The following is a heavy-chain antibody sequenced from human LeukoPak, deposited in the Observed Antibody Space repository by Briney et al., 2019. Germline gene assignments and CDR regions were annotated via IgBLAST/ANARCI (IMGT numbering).Heavy chain of an antibody. D-gene: IGHD6-13*01. CDR3: ATAAEEAFDI. Sequence: QPGGSLRLSCAASGFTFTSYAMIWVRQAPGKGLEWVSGISGSGGSTYYADSVKGRFTISGDNAMNSLYLQMNSLRAEDTAVYYCATAAEEAFDIWGQGTMVTVSS. CDR1: GFTFTSYA. V-gene: IGHV3-23*01. CDR2: ISGSGGST. J-gene: IGHJ3*02.